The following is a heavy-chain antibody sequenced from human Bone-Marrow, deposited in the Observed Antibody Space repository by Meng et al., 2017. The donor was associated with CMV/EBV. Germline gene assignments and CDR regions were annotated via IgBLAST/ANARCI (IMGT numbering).Heavy chain of an antibody. D-gene: IGHD3-10*01. CDR3: ARDEMFRGVRGYGMHV. J-gene: IGHJ6*02. CDR2: ISWNSGSI. CDR1: GFTFDDYA. Sequence: GGSLRLSCAASGFTFDDYAMHWVRQAPGKGLEWVSGISWNSGSIGYADSVKGRFTISRDNSKNTLYLQMNSLRAEDTAVYYLARDEMFRGVRGYGMHVWGQGTTVAVSS. V-gene: IGHV3-9*01.